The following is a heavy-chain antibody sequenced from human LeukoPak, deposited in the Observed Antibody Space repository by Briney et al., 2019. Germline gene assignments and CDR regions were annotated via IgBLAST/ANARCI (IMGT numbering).Heavy chain of an antibody. Sequence: GESLKISCKGSGYSFTTFWVAWVRQMPGKGLERLGIIYPGDSDTRYNPSFQGQVTFSADKSISTAYLQWSSLKASDTAMYYCASLRSYSDAFDIWGRGTMVTVSS. CDR2: IYPGDSDT. D-gene: IGHD2-21*01. CDR1: GYSFTTFW. CDR3: ASLRSYSDAFDI. V-gene: IGHV5-51*01. J-gene: IGHJ3*02.